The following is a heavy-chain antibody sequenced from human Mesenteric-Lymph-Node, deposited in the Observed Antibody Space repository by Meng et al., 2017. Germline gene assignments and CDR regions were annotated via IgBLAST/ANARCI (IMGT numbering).Heavy chain of an antibody. D-gene: IGHD3-22*01. CDR3: ARVPYYYDSSGYYSISEGYYFDY. J-gene: IGHJ4*02. Sequence: GSLRLSCAVSGGSISSSNWWSWVRQPPGKGLEWIGEIYHSGSTNYNPSLKSRVTISVDKSKNQFSLKLSSVTAADTAVYYCARVPYYYDSSGYYSISEGYYFDYWGQGTLVTVSS. CDR1: GGSISSSNW. CDR2: IYHSGST. V-gene: IGHV4-4*02.